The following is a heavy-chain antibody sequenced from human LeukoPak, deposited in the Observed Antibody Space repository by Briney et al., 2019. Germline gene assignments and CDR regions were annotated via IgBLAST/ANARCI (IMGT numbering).Heavy chain of an antibody. V-gene: IGHV3-64D*06. CDR2: ISSNGGST. CDR3: VKGSRSGSYFYGMDV. D-gene: IGHD3-10*01. CDR1: GFTFSSYA. Sequence: SGGSLRLSCSASGFTFSSYAMHWVRQAPGKGLEYVSAISSNGGSTYYADSVKGRFTISRDNSKNTLYLQMSSLRAEDTAVYYSVKGSRSGSYFYGMDVWGKGTTVTVSS. J-gene: IGHJ6*04.